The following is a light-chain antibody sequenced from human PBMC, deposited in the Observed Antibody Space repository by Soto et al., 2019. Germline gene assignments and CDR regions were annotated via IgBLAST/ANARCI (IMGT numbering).Light chain of an antibody. Sequence: QSALTQPPSGYGIPGQRVIISCSGSSSHIGSNTVNWYQQLPGTAPKLLIYSNNQRPSGVPDRFSGSKSGTSASLAISGLQSEDEADYYCAAWDDSLNGRYVFGTGTKVTVL. J-gene: IGLJ1*01. V-gene: IGLV1-44*01. CDR2: SNN. CDR3: AAWDDSLNGRYV. CDR1: SSHIGSNT.